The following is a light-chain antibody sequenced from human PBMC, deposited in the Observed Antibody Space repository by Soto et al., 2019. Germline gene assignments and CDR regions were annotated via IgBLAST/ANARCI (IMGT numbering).Light chain of an antibody. J-gene: IGKJ1*01. Sequence: EIVLTQSPATLSLSPGERATLSCRASQRVSSFLAWYQQKPGQAPRLLIYDASNRATGIPARLSGSGSGTDFTLTISSLESEDFAVYYCQQRSNWLWTFGQGTKVEIK. CDR3: QQRSNWLWT. CDR1: QRVSSF. V-gene: IGKV3-11*01. CDR2: DAS.